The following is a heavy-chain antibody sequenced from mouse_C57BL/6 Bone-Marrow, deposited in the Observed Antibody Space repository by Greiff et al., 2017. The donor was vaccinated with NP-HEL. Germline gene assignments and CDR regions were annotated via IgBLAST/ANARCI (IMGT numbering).Heavy chain of an antibody. V-gene: IGHV1-26*01. D-gene: IGHD4-1*01. J-gene: IGHJ4*01. CDR2: INPNNGGT. CDR3: ADWDLDY. CDR1: GYTFTDYY. Sequence: VQLQQSGPELVKPGASVKISCKASGYTFTDYYMNWVKQSHGKSLEWIGDINPNNGGTSYNQKFKGKATLTVDKSSSTAYMELRSLTSEDSAVYYCADWDLDYWGQGTSVTVSS.